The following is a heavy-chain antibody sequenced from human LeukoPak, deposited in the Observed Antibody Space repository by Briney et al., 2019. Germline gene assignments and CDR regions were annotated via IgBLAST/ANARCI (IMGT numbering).Heavy chain of an antibody. CDR1: GFTFSSYA. CDR3: ASRYSSSWYVLDY. Sequence: PGGSLRLSCAASGFTFSSYAMHWVRQAPGKGLEWVAVISYDGSNEYYADSVKGRFTISRDNSKNTLYLQMNSLRAGDTAVYYCASRYSSSWYVLDYWGQGTLVTVSS. CDR2: ISYDGSNE. J-gene: IGHJ4*02. D-gene: IGHD6-13*01. V-gene: IGHV3-30-3*01.